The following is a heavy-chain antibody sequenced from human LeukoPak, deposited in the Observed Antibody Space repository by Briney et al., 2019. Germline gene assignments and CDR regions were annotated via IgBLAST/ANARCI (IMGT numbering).Heavy chain of an antibody. CDR2: IYPGDSDT. D-gene: IGHD5-18*01. Sequence: GESLKISCKGSGYSFTSYWIGWVRQMPGKGLEWMGIIYPGDSDTRYSPSFQGQFTISADKSISTAYLQWSSLKASDTAMYYCARLKDEYSYGWDAFDIWGQGTMVSVSS. V-gene: IGHV5-51*01. J-gene: IGHJ3*02. CDR1: GYSFTSYW. CDR3: ARLKDEYSYGWDAFDI.